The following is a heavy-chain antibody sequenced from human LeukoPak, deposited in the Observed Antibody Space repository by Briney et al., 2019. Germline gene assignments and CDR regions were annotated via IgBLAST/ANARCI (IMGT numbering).Heavy chain of an antibody. J-gene: IGHJ4*02. CDR2: ISGSGGST. Sequence: GGSLRLSCAASGFTFSSYAMSWVRQAPGKGLEWVSAISGSGGSTYYADSVKGRFTISRDNSKNTLYLQMNSLRAEDTAVYYCARTIAVYSNHFDYWGQGTLVTVSS. V-gene: IGHV3-23*01. CDR3: ARTIAVYSNHFDY. D-gene: IGHD4-11*01. CDR1: GFTFSSYA.